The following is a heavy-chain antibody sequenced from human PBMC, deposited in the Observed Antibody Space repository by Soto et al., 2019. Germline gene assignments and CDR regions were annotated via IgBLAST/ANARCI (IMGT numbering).Heavy chain of an antibody. D-gene: IGHD2-2*01. CDR2: ISYDGSNK. J-gene: IGHJ5*02. CDR3: ARDQEYQLLNWFDP. V-gene: IGHV3-30-3*01. Sequence: PGGSLRLSCAASGFTFSSYAMHWVRQAPGKGLEWVAVISYDGSNKYYADSVKGRFTISRDNSKNTLYLQMNSLRAEDTAVYYCARDQEYQLLNWFDPWGQGTLVTVSS. CDR1: GFTFSSYA.